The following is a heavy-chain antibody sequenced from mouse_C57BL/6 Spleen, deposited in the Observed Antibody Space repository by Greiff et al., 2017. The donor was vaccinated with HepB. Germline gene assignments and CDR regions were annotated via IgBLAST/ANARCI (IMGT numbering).Heavy chain of an antibody. D-gene: IGHD1-1*01. CDR3: AREDYYGSSGFAY. V-gene: IGHV3-1*01. J-gene: IGHJ3*01. CDR2: ISYSGST. CDR1: GYSITSGYD. Sequence: EVQLVESGPGMVKPSQSLSLTCTVTGYSITSGYDWHWIRHFPGNKLEWMGYISYSGSTNYNPSLKSRISITHDTSKNHFFLKLNSVTTEDTATYYCAREDYYGSSGFAYWGQGTLVTVSA.